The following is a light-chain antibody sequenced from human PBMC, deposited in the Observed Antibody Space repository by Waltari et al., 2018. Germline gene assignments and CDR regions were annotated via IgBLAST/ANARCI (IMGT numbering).Light chain of an antibody. CDR3: QQHSNWPQYS. CDR2: GAS. CDR1: QSVSSS. V-gene: IGKV3D-20*02. J-gene: IGKJ2*03. Sequence: EIVLTQSPATLSLSPGERATLSCRASQSVSSSLAWYQQKPGKAPRLLMYGASSRATGIPDRISGSGSGTDFTLTISSLEPEDFAVYYCQQHSNWPQYSFGQGTKVEIK.